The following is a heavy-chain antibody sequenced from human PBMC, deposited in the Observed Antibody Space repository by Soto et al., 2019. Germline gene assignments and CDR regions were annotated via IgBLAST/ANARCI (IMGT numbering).Heavy chain of an antibody. CDR2: ISGSGIST. CDR1: GFTFRSYA. V-gene: IGHV3-23*01. CDR3: AKGGRQWLVTSDFNY. Sequence: GGSLRLSCAASGFTFRSYAMSWVRQAPGKGLEWVSGISGSGISTHYADSVKGRFTISRDSSKNTVSLEMTSLRAEDTAVYYYAKGGRQWLVTSDFNYWGQGALVTVSS. D-gene: IGHD6-19*01. J-gene: IGHJ4*02.